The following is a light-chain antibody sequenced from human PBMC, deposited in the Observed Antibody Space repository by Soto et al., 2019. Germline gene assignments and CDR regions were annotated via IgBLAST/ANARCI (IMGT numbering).Light chain of an antibody. V-gene: IGKV3-15*01. Sequence: DIVMTQYPDTLSVSPGEPVTLSCRASQSVRTNLAWYQHKPGQSPRLLIYGASNRATGFPARFSGSGSGTEFTLTISSLQSEEFAVYYCQQYNDNWPTVGQGTKVDIK. CDR1: QSVRTN. J-gene: IGKJ1*01. CDR2: GAS. CDR3: QQYNDNWPT.